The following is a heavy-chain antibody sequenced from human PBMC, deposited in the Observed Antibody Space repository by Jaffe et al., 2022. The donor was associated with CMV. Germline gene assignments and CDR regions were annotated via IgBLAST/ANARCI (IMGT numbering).Heavy chain of an antibody. Sequence: EVQLVESGGVVVQPGGSLRLSCAASGFTFDDYTMHWVRQAPGKGLEWVSLISWDGGSTYYADSVKGRFTISRDNSKNSLYLQMNSLRTEDTALYYCAKDSASRILKYYFDYWGQGTLVTVSS. CDR3: AKDSASRILKYYFDY. V-gene: IGHV3-43*01. CDR2: ISWDGGST. D-gene: IGHD2-15*01. J-gene: IGHJ4*02. CDR1: GFTFDDYT.